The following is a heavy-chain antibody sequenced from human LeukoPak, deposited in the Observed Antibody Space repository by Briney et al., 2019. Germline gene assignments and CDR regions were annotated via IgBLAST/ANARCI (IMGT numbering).Heavy chain of an antibody. Sequence: GGPLRLSCAASGFTFSSYSMNWVRQAPGKGLEWVSSISSSSSYIYYADSVKGRFTISRDNAKNSLYLQMNSLRAEDTAVYYCARDSSSHHFDYWGQGTLVTVSS. CDR2: ISSSSSYI. J-gene: IGHJ4*02. V-gene: IGHV3-21*01. CDR1: GFTFSSYS. CDR3: ARDSSSHHFDY. D-gene: IGHD6-6*01.